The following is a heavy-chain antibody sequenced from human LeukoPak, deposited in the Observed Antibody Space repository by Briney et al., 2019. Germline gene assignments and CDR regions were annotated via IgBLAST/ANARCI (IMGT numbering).Heavy chain of an antibody. V-gene: IGHV4-61*01. CDR2: IYYSGST. D-gene: IGHD4-17*01. J-gene: IGHJ3*02. Sequence: SETLSLTCTVSGGSISSSSDYWGWGRQPPGGGLEWIGYIYYSGSTNYNPSLKSRVTISVDTSKNQFSLKLSSVTAADTAVYYCARENGDYVFAFDIWGQGTMVTVSS. CDR3: ARENGDYVFAFDI. CDR1: GGSISSSSDY.